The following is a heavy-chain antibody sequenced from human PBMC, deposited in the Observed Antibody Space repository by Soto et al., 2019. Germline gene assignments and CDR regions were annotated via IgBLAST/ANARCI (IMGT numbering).Heavy chain of an antibody. Sequence: PGWYLRLSCTTSGFTFGDYALSWVRQAPGKGLEWVGFIRRNAYGGTTDYAASVKGRFTISRDDSKSIAYLQMNSLRTEDTALYYCTRASSLDFDFWCQGTMVTV. D-gene: IGHD3-16*01. CDR3: TRASSLDFDF. CDR2: IRRNAYGGTT. V-gene: IGHV3-49*04. J-gene: IGHJ4*02. CDR1: GFTFGDYA.